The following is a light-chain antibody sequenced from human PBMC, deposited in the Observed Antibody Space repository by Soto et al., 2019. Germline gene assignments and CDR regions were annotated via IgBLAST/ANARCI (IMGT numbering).Light chain of an antibody. CDR1: HTISSW. V-gene: IGKV1-5*03. CDR2: KAY. Sequence: DIQMTQSPSTLSRSVGDSVTITCRASHTISSWLAWYQQKPGKAHKLLIYKAYTLKSGVQSRFSGSGSGTEFTLTIRSLQPDDFATYYCQHYNSYSEAFGQGTKVDI. CDR3: QHYNSYSEA. J-gene: IGKJ1*01.